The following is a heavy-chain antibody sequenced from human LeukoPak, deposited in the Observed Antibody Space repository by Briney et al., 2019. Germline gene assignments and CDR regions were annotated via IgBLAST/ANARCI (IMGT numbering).Heavy chain of an antibody. D-gene: IGHD5-12*01. J-gene: IGHJ4*02. CDR3: AKDSTGRGYSGYESDFDY. V-gene: IGHV3-64*01. Sequence: QPGGSLRLSCAASGFTFSSYAMHWVRQAPGKGLEYVSAISSNGGSTYYANSVKGRFTISRDNSKSTLYLQMNSLRAEDAAVYYCAKDSTGRGYSGYESDFDYWGQGTLVTVSS. CDR2: ISSNGGST. CDR1: GFTFSSYA.